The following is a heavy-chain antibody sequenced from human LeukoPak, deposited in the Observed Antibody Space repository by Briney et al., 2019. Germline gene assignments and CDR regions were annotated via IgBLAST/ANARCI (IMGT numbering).Heavy chain of an antibody. D-gene: IGHD3-9*01. CDR1: GGSISSYY. Sequence: SETLSLTCTVSGGSISSYYWSWIRQPPGKGLEWIGYIYYSGSTNYNPSLKSRATISVDTSKNQFSLKLSSVTAADTAVYYCARHMGYDILTGYNKEDAFDIWGQGTMVTVSS. V-gene: IGHV4-59*08. CDR3: ARHMGYDILTGYNKEDAFDI. J-gene: IGHJ3*02. CDR2: IYYSGST.